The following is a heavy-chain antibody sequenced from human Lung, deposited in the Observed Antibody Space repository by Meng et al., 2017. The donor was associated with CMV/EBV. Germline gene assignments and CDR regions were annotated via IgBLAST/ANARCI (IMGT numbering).Heavy chain of an antibody. CDR1: GYTFTGYY. V-gene: IGHV1-2*02. D-gene: IGHD1-7*01. Sequence: SXXVSCKSSGYTFTGYYMHWVRQAPGQGLEWMGWINPNSGGTNYAQKFQGRVTMTRDTSISTAYMELSRLRSDDTAVYYCARDLDWNYDYWVQGTLVTVSS. CDR3: ARDLDWNYDY. J-gene: IGHJ4*02. CDR2: INPNSGGT.